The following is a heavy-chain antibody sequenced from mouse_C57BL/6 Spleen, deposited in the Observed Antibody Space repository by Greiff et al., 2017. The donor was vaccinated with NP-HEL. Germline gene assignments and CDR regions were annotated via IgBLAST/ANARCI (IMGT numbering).Heavy chain of an antibody. J-gene: IGHJ1*03. D-gene: IGHD1-1*01. CDR2: IWGDRST. V-gene: IGHV2-3*01. CDR1: GFSLTSYG. Sequence: VQGVESGPGLVAPSQSLSITCTVSGFSLTSYGVSWVRQPPGKGLECLGVIWGDRSTKYHSALISRLSISKDNSKNQVFLKLNSLQTDDTATYYCAKDYGSSPHGYFDVSGTGPTVTVS. CDR3: AKDYGSSPHGYFDV.